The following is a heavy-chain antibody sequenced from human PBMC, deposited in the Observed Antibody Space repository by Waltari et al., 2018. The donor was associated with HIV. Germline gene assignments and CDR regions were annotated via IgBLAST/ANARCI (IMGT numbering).Heavy chain of an antibody. V-gene: IGHV3-33*01. CDR2: INYDGSNK. J-gene: IGHJ4*02. CDR1: RFTTGSLG. CDR3: ARDKAPYSSSSAVDY. D-gene: IGHD6-6*01. Sequence: VQLMETGRGMVQLGKTLKLYCARTRFTTGSLGIPWVRQAPGKGLEGVAVINYDGSNKFYAESVKGRFLISRDNSKNTLFLQMNSLRDEDTGLYYCARDKAPYSSSSAVDYWGQGTLVTVS.